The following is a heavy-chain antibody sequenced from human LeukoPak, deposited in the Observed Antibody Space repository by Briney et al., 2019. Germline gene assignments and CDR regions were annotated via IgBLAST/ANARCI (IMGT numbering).Heavy chain of an antibody. J-gene: IGHJ4*02. Sequence: GGSLRLSXAASGFTFSTYWMHWVRQAPGKGLVWVSLIDTDGSSTPYADSVKGRFTISRDNAKNTLYLQMNSLRAEDTAVYYCARVGGSSDFDYWGQGTLVTVSS. CDR1: GFTFSTYW. CDR2: IDTDGSST. D-gene: IGHD3-10*01. CDR3: ARVGGSSDFDY. V-gene: IGHV3-74*01.